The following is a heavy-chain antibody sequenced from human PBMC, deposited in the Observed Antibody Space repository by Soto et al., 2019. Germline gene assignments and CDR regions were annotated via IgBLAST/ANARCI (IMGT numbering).Heavy chain of an antibody. J-gene: IGHJ4*02. CDR3: AREDCSGGSCYSVY. CDR1: GFTFSNNG. Sequence: QVQLVESGGGVVQPGRSLRLSCAASGFTFSNNGVHWVRQAPGKGLEWVAVIWSDGNSKYYADSVKGRFTISRDNSKNTVYLQMNSLRAEDTAVYYCAREDCSGGSCYSVYWGQGTLVTVSS. CDR2: IWSDGNSK. D-gene: IGHD2-15*01. V-gene: IGHV3-33*01.